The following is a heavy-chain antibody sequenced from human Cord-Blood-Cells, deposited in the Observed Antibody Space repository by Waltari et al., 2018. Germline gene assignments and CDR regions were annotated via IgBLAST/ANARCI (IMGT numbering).Heavy chain of an antibody. CDR3: ARNYCSSTSCDAFDI. D-gene: IGHD2-2*01. J-gene: IGHJ3*02. CDR2: IYYSGST. V-gene: IGHV4-39*01. Sequence: QLQLQESRPGLVKPSEHLSLTCTVSGGSTSSSSYHWGRTRQPPGKGLECIGSIYYSGSTYYNPSLKSRVTISVDTSKNQFSLKLSSGTAADTAVYYCARNYCSSTSCDAFDIWGQGTMVTVSS. CDR1: GGSTSSSSYH.